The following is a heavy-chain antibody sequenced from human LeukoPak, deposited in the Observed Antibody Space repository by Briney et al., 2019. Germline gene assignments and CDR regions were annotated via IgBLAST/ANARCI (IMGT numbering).Heavy chain of an antibody. CDR3: ARGGAARPDY. CDR1: GFTFSNYG. V-gene: IGHV3-48*04. D-gene: IGHD6-6*01. J-gene: IGHJ4*02. Sequence: GGSLRLSCAASGFTFSNYGMDWVRQAPGKGLEWVSYISASSSSIYYADSVKGRFTISRDNAKNSLFLQMNSLRAEDTAVYYRARGGAARPDYWGQGSLVTVSS. CDR2: ISASSSSI.